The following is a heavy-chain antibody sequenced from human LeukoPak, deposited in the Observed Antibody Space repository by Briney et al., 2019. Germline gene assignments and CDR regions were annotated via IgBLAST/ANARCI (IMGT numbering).Heavy chain of an antibody. V-gene: IGHV3-48*01. CDR3: ARVFGGTYYPFDY. J-gene: IGHJ4*02. CDR1: GFTFSSYS. D-gene: IGHD1-26*01. Sequence: GGSLRLSCAASGFTFSSYSMNWVRQAPGKGLEWVSYISSSSSTIYYADSVKGRFTISRDNAKNTLYLQMNSLRAEDTAVYYCARVFGGTYYPFDYWGQGTLVTVSS. CDR2: ISSSSSTI.